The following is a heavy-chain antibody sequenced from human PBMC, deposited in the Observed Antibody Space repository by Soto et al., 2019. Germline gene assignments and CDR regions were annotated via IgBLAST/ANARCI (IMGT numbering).Heavy chain of an antibody. CDR1: GCTFSSYA. Sequence: PVRLYCKASGCTFSSYAMRWLRQTPGQGLEWMGGIIPIFGTANYAQKFQGRVTITADESTSTAYMELSSLRSEDTAVYYCARDRYSGSSNFDYWGQGTLVTVSS. J-gene: IGHJ4*02. V-gene: IGHV1-69*13. D-gene: IGHD1-26*01. CDR2: IIPIFGTA. CDR3: ARDRYSGSSNFDY.